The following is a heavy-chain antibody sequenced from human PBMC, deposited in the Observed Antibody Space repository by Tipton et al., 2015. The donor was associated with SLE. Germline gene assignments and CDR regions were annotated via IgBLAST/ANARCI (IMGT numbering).Heavy chain of an antibody. Sequence: SLRLSCAASGFTFSSYGMHWVRQAPGKGLEWVAVIWYDGSNKYYADSVKGRFTISRDNSKNTLYLQMNSLRAEDTAVYYCARVVYSSSFIDAFDIWGQGTMVTVSS. J-gene: IGHJ3*02. CDR2: IWYDGSNK. CDR1: GFTFSSYG. V-gene: IGHV3-33*01. D-gene: IGHD6-6*01. CDR3: ARVVYSSSFIDAFDI.